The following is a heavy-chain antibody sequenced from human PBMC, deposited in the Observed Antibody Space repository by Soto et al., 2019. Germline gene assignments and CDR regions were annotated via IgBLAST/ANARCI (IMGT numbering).Heavy chain of an antibody. D-gene: IGHD2-21*02. J-gene: IGHJ6*02. V-gene: IGHV4-34*01. CDR3: ASPTVIYYYYGMDV. CDR1: GGSFSPNY. CDR2: INHSGST. Sequence: SETLSLTCTVSGGSFSPNYWSWIRQPPGKGLEWIGEINHSGSTNYNPSLKSRVTISVDTSKNQFSLKLSSVTAADTAVYYCASPTVIYYYYGMDVWGQGTTVTVSS.